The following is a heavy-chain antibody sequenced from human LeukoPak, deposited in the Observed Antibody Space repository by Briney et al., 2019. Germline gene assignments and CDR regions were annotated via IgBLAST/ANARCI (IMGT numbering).Heavy chain of an antibody. CDR2: IYYSGST. V-gene: IGHV4-59*01. CDR1: GGSISSYY. J-gene: IGHJ4*02. CDR3: AREGGYCTNGVCYTSFDY. D-gene: IGHD2-8*01. Sequence: SETLSLTCTVSGGSISSYYWSWIRQPPGKGLEWIGYIYYSGSTNYNPSLKSRVTISVDTSKNQFSLKLSSVTAADTAVYYCAREGGYCTNGVCYTSFDYWGQGTLVTVSS.